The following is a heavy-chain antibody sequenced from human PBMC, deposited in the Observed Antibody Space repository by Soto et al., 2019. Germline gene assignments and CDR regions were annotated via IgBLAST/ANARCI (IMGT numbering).Heavy chain of an antibody. CDR1: GFTFSSYS. V-gene: IGHV3-21*01. D-gene: IGHD3-9*01. CDR3: ARDPHDSDYYGMDV. CDR2: ISSSSSYI. J-gene: IGHJ6*02. Sequence: EVQLVESGGGLVKPGGSLRLSCAASGFTFSSYSMNWVCQAPGKGLEWVSSISSSSSYIYYADSVKGRFTISRDNAKNSLYLQMNSLRAEDTAVYYCARDPHDSDYYGMDVWGQGTTVTVSS.